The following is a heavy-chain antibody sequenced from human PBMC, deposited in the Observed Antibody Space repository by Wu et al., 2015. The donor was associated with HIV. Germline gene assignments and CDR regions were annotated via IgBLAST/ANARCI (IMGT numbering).Heavy chain of an antibody. D-gene: IGHD3-10*01. CDR1: GYTFIDYY. V-gene: IGHV1-2*02. Sequence: QVQPLQSGAEVKKPGASVMVSCKASGYTFIDYYIYWVRQAPGQGPEWMGWIITNRGGTKYAQKFQGRVTLTRDTAVTTAYLELNSLRSDDTAIYYCARLQSLHGLYSNADYWGQGTLVTVSS. CDR3: ARLQSLHGLYSNADY. J-gene: IGHJ4*02. CDR2: IITNRGGT.